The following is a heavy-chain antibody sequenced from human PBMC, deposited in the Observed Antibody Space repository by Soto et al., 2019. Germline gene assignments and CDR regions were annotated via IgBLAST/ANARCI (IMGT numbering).Heavy chain of an antibody. CDR3: VKGRYSYGPEYFDY. CDR1: GFTFSSYA. V-gene: IGHV3-64D*06. CDR2: ISSNGGST. J-gene: IGHJ4*02. Sequence: GGSLRLSCSASGFTFSSYAMHWVRQAPGKGLEYVSAISSNGGSTYYADSVKGRFTISRDNSKNTLYLQMSSLRAEDTAVYYCVKGRYSYGPEYFDYWRQGTLVTVSS. D-gene: IGHD5-18*01.